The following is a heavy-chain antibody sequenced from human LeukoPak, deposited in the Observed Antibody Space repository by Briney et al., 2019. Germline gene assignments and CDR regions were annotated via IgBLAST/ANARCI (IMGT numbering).Heavy chain of an antibody. V-gene: IGHV4-61*02. CDR1: GGSISSGSYY. D-gene: IGHD1-14*01. J-gene: IGHJ4*02. CDR2: IYTSGST. Sequence: PSQTLSLTCTVSGGSISSGSYYWSWLRQPAGTGLEWIGRIYTSGSTNYNPSLKSRVTISVDTTKNQFSLKLSSVTAADTAVYYCARHGTPRGLGFHDWGQGTLVTVSS. CDR3: ARHGTPRGLGFHD.